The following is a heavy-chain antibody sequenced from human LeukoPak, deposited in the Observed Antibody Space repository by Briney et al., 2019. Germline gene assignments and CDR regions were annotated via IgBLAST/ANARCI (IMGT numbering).Heavy chain of an antibody. V-gene: IGHV4-59*01. Sequence: SETLSLTCTVSGGSTSSYYWSWIRQPPGKGLEWIGYIYYSGSTNYNPSLKSRVTISVDTSKNQFSLKLSSVTAADTAVYYCARSHSSYYDGDFDYWGQGTLVTVSS. CDR2: IYYSGST. J-gene: IGHJ4*02. CDR3: ARSHSSYYDGDFDY. D-gene: IGHD3-22*01. CDR1: GGSTSSYY.